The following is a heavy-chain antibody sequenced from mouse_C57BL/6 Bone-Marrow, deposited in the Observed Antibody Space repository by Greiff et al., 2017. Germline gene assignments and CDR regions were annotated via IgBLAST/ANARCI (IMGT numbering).Heavy chain of an antibody. CDR1: GFTFSSYA. CDR2: ISDGGSYT. CDR3: ARERNRDYWYFDV. V-gene: IGHV5-4*01. J-gene: IGHJ1*03. Sequence: DVQLVESGGGLVKPGGSLKLSCAASGFTFSSYAMSWVRQTPEKRLEWVATISDGGSYTYYPDNVKGRFTMSRDNAKNNLYLQMSNLKSEDSAMYYCARERNRDYWYFDVWGTGTTVTVSS.